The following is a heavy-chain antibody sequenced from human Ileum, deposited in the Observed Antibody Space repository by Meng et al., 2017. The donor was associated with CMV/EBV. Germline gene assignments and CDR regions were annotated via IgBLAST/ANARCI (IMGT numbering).Heavy chain of an antibody. CDR1: DVSISGYS. CDR3: ARGPGGFGDFNFDY. J-gene: IGHJ4*02. V-gene: IGHV4-4*07. CDR2: IDKSGTT. D-gene: IGHD3-16*01. Sequence: QVQLQESGPGLVKPSETLSLTCIVLDVSISGYSWSWIRQPAGKGLEWIGRIDKSGTTHYNPSLKSRVTLSLDTSKDQFSLKLTSVTAADTAVYYCARGPGGFGDFNFDYWGQGTLVTVSS.